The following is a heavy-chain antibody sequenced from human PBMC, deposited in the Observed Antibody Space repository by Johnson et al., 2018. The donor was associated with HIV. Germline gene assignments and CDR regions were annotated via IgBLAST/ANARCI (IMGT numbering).Heavy chain of an antibody. CDR1: GFTFSDYA. V-gene: IGHV3-30*04. J-gene: IGHJ3*02. Sequence: QVQLVESGGGLVKPGGSLRLSCPASGFTFSDYAMHWVRQAPGKGLEWVAVIWYDGSNKYYADSVKGRFTISRDNSQNTLYLQMNSLRAEDTAVYYCARDRAVAATSGAGAFDIWGQGTMVTVSS. CDR3: ARDRAVAATSGAGAFDI. CDR2: IWYDGSNK. D-gene: IGHD2-15*01.